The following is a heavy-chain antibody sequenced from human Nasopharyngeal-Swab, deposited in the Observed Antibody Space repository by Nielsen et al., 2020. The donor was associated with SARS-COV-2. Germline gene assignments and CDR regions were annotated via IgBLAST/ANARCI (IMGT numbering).Heavy chain of an antibody. J-gene: IGHJ6*02. V-gene: IGHV5-51*01. CDR2: IYPGDSDT. D-gene: IGHD6-19*01. Sequence: GESLKISCTGSGYSFTSYWIGWVRQMPGKGLEWMGIIYPGDSDTRYSPSFQGQVTISADKSITTAYLQWSSLKASDTAMYYCARHPSSGWPSYFYYGMDVWGQGTTVTVSS. CDR3: ARHPSSGWPSYFYYGMDV. CDR1: GYSFTSYW.